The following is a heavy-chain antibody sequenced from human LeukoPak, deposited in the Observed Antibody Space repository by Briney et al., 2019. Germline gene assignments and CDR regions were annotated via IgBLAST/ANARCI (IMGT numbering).Heavy chain of an antibody. CDR3: ARARGYFDWLYDY. V-gene: IGHV3-30*02. D-gene: IGHD3-9*01. CDR1: RFTFSSFG. CDR2: IPYDGSNK. Sequence: GGSLRLSCAASRFTFSSFGMHWVRQAPGKGLEWVAFIPYDGSNKYYADSVKGRFTISRDNSKNTLYLQMNSLRAEDTAVYYCARARGYFDWLYDYWGQGTLVTVSS. J-gene: IGHJ4*02.